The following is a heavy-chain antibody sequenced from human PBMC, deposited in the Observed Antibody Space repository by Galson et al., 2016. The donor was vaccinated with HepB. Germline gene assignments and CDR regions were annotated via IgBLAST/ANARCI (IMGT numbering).Heavy chain of an antibody. Sequence: SETLSLTCDVYGGSFRDYSWTWIRQPPGKGLGWVGDINHSGSTNYSPSLESRVTISVDMSKKQFSLRLTSLSAADAGVYYCARGLKTYYYYGIDVWGQGTTVIVSS. CDR3: ARGLKTYYYYGIDV. V-gene: IGHV4-34*01. CDR2: INHSGST. CDR1: GGSFRDYS. J-gene: IGHJ6*02.